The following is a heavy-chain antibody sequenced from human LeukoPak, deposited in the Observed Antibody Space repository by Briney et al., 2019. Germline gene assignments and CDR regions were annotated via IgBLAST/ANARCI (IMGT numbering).Heavy chain of an antibody. D-gene: IGHD4-23*01. J-gene: IGHJ4*02. Sequence: SVKVSCKASGGTFSSYAISWVRQAPGQGLEWMGGIIPIFGTANYAQKFQGRVTITRDTSASTAYMELNSLRSEDTAVYYCARGRGGATVGYFDYWGQGTLVTVSS. CDR1: GGTFSSYA. CDR2: IIPIFGTA. CDR3: ARGRGGATVGYFDY. V-gene: IGHV1-69*05.